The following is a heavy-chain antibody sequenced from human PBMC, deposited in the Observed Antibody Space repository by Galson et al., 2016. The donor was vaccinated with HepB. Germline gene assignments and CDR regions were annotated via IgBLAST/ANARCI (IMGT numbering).Heavy chain of an antibody. D-gene: IGHD1-26*01. Sequence: SVKVSCKASGYTFTSRVVHWARQAPGQRLEWMGWINGGHGNTDYSQKFQGRVTFTRDTSASTAYMELSSLTSEDTAVYYCARGVTEATFWFDPWGQGTLVTVSS. J-gene: IGHJ5*02. CDR3: ARGVTEATFWFDP. V-gene: IGHV1-3*01. CDR2: INGGHGNT. CDR1: GYTFTSRV.